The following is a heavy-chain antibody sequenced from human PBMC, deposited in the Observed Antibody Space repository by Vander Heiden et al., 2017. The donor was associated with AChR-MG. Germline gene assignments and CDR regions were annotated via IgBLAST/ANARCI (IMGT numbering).Heavy chain of an antibody. CDR2: ISSSSSYI. V-gene: IGHV3-21*01. J-gene: IGHJ6*02. CDR3: ARALHSVVVGDGMDV. D-gene: IGHD2-15*01. Sequence: EVQLVESGGGLVKPGGSLRLSCAASGFTFSSYSMNWVRQAPGKGLEWVSSISSSSSYIYYADSVKGRFTISRDNAKNSLYLQMNSLRAEDTAVYYCARALHSVVVGDGMDVWGQGTTVTVSS. CDR1: GFTFSSYS.